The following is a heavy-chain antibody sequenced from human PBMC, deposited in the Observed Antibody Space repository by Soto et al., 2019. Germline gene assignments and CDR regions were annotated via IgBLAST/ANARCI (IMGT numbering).Heavy chain of an antibody. CDR1: GFTFSSYA. J-gene: IGHJ6*02. V-gene: IGHV3-30-3*01. CDR3: ARDGYYYDSSGYYYGYGMDV. CDR2: ISYDGSNK. D-gene: IGHD3-22*01. Sequence: AGGSLRLSCAASGFTFSSYATHWVRQAPGKGLEWVAVISYDGSNKYYADSVKGRFTISRDNSKNTLYLQMNSLRAEDTAVYYCARDGYYYDSSGYYYGYGMDVWGQGTTVTVSS.